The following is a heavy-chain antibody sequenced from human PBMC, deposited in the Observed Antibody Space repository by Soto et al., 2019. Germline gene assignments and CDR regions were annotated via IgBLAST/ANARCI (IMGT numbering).Heavy chain of an antibody. J-gene: IGHJ4*02. CDR1: GGTFSSYT. D-gene: IGHD3-16*01. Sequence: ASVKVSCKASGGTFSSYTISWVRQAPGQGLEWMGRIIPILGMANYAQNFQGRVTITADKSTSTAYMELRSLRSDDTAVYYCARGGTPLDYWGQGTLVTVSS. V-gene: IGHV1-69*02. CDR3: ARGGTPLDY. CDR2: IIPILGMA.